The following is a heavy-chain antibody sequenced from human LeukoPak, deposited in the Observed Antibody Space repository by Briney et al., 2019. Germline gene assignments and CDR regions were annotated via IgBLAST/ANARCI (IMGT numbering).Heavy chain of an antibody. J-gene: IGHJ5*02. CDR2: IIPIFGTA. CDR1: GGTFSSYA. CDR3: ARDKSPRWGYNNWFDP. Sequence: GASVKVSCKASGGTFSSYAISWVRQAPGQGLEWMGGIIPIFGTANYAQKLQGRVTMTTDTSTSTAYMELRSLRSDDTAVYYCARDKSPRWGYNNWFDPWGQGTLVTVSS. D-gene: IGHD3-16*02. V-gene: IGHV1-69*05.